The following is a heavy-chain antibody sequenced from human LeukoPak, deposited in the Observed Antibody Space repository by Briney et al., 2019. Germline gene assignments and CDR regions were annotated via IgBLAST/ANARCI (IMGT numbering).Heavy chain of an antibody. V-gene: IGHV3-30-3*01. Sequence: PGGSLRLSCAASGFTFSSYAMHWVRQAPGKGLEWVAVISYDGSNKYYADSVKGRFTISRDNSKNTLYLQMNSLRAEDTAVYYCAKDRRDYRGHHLWRGVDYWGQGTLVTVSS. CDR1: GFTFSSYA. CDR2: ISYDGSNK. J-gene: IGHJ4*02. D-gene: IGHD4-11*01. CDR3: AKDRRDYRGHHLWRGVDY.